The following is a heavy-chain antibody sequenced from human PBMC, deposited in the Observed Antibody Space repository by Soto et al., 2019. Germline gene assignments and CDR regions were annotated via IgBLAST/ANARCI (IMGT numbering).Heavy chain of an antibody. V-gene: IGHV4-34*01. J-gene: IGHJ5*02. CDR1: GGSFSGYY. D-gene: IGHD1-1*01. CDR3: ARGVAPPTPRLERRYNWFDP. CDR2: INHSGST. Sequence: QVQLQQWGAGLLKPSETLSLTCAVYGGSFSGYYWSWIRQPPGKGLEWIGEINHSGSTNYNPSLKSRVTISVDTSKNQFSLKLSSVTAADTAVYYCARGVAPPTPRLERRYNWFDPWGQGTLVTVSS.